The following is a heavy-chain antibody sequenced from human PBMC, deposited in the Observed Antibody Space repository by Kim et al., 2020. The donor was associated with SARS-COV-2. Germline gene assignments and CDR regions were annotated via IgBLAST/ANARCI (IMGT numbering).Heavy chain of an antibody. D-gene: IGHD3-22*01. J-gene: IGHJ3*02. Sequence: SETLSLTCTVSGGSISSSSYYWGWIRQPPGKGLEWIGSIYYSGSTYYNPSLKSRVTISVDTSKNQFSLKLSSVTAADTAVYYCARVRVQRITMIVVVSYAFDIWGQGTMVTGAS. V-gene: IGHV4-39*01. CDR1: GGSISSSSYY. CDR3: ARVRVQRITMIVVVSYAFDI. CDR2: IYYSGST.